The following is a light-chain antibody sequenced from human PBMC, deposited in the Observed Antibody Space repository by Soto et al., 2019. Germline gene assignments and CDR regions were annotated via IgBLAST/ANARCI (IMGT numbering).Light chain of an antibody. CDR1: QTINSKY. J-gene: IGKJ3*01. Sequence: EIELTQSSGTLSLSPGDRATFSCRASQTINSKYLPCYQQKPGQAPRLLIYGASSRATGIPDRFRGSGSGTDFALTISRLEPEDFSVYYCHYYDDSPPFPFGPGTRLDIK. CDR3: HYYDDSPPFP. CDR2: GAS. V-gene: IGKV3-20*01.